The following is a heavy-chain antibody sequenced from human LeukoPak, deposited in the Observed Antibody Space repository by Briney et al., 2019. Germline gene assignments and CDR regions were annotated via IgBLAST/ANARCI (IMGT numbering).Heavy chain of an antibody. D-gene: IGHD2-2*01. CDR3: ARDGVYCSSTSCYWESSYFDY. Sequence: GGSLRLSCAASGFTFSSYWMSWVRQAPGKGLEWVANIKQDGSEKYYVDSVKGRFTISRDNAKNSLYLRMNSLRAEDTAVYYCARDGVYCSSTSCYWESSYFDYWGQGTLVTVSS. CDR1: GFTFSSYW. CDR2: IKQDGSEK. J-gene: IGHJ4*02. V-gene: IGHV3-7*01.